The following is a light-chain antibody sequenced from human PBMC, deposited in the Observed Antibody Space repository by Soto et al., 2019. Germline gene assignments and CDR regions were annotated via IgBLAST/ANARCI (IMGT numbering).Light chain of an antibody. V-gene: IGKV1-39*01. Sequence: DIQMTQSPSSLSASVGDRVTITCRASQSISNYLNWYQQKPGKAPKFLIYAASSLQSGVPSRFSGSGSGTDFTLTISSLQREDFATYFCQQSYSSSWTFGQGTNVEI. CDR2: AAS. CDR3: QQSYSSSWT. J-gene: IGKJ1*01. CDR1: QSISNY.